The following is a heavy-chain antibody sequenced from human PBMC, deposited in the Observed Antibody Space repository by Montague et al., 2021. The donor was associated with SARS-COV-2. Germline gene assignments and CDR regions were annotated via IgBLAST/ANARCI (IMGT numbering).Heavy chain of an antibody. CDR1: GASFSNYY. V-gene: IGHV4-59*01. J-gene: IGHJ5*02. Sequence: SETLSLTCTVSGASFSNYYWSWIRQPPGKGLEWIGYIYHTGTTNYNPSLKSRVTISVDTSKTQFSLKLTSVTAADTAVYYCAREGDCSGATCYSSGPNWFDPWGQGTLVTVSS. D-gene: IGHD2-15*01. CDR3: AREGDCSGATCYSSGPNWFDP. CDR2: IYHTGTT.